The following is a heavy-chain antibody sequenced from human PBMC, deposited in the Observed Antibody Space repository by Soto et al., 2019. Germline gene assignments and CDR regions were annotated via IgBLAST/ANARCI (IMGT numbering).Heavy chain of an antibody. V-gene: IGHV3-30*18. J-gene: IGHJ5*02. CDR1: GFTFSSYG. CDR3: AKVAQQLEVGWFDP. CDR2: ISYDGSNK. D-gene: IGHD6-13*01. Sequence: GGSLRLSCAASGFTFSSYGMHWVRQAPGKGLEWVAVISYDGSNKYYADSVKGRFTISRDNSKNTLYLQMNSLRAEDTAVYYCAKVAQQLEVGWFDPWGQGTLVTVSS.